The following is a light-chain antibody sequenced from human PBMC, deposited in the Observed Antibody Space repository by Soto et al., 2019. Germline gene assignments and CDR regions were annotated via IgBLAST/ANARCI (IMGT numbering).Light chain of an antibody. V-gene: IGLV1-44*01. Sequence: QSVLTQPPSASGTPGQRVTISCSGSSSNIESNTVTWYQQLPGTAPKLVIYSNDQRWSGVPDRFSASKSGTSASLAISGLQSEDEADYYCAVWDDSLDGVVFGGGTKLTVL. CDR2: SND. CDR3: AVWDDSLDGVV. CDR1: SSNIESNT. J-gene: IGLJ2*01.